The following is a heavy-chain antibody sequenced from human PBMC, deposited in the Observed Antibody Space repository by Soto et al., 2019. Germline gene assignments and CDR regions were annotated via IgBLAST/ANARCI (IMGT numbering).Heavy chain of an antibody. CDR2: IWHDGSEK. Sequence: SLRLSCATSGFVFSSYGMQWVRQAPGKGLXGVAAIWHDGSEKYYADLVKGRFTISRDNSKSTLYLQMNSLRAEDTAVYYCARDPRDSPRAHYYNSSALDVWGQGTTDTLSS. V-gene: IGHV3-33*01. D-gene: IGHD3-10*01. J-gene: IGHJ6*02. CDR1: GFVFSSYG. CDR3: ARDPRDSPRAHYYNSSALDV.